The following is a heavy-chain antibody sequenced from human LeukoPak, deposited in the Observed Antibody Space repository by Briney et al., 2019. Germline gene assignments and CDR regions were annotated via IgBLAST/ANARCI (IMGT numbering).Heavy chain of an antibody. CDR1: GSSISSGDYY. CDR3: AREAYGDYVVY. V-gene: IGHV4-30-4*01. J-gene: IGHJ4*02. Sequence: PSETLSLTCTVSGSSISSGDYYWSWIRQPPGKGLEWIGYIYYSGSTYYNPSLKSRVTISVDTSKNQFSLKLSSVTAADTAVYYCAREAYGDYVVYWGQGTLVTVSS. D-gene: IGHD4-17*01. CDR2: IYYSGST.